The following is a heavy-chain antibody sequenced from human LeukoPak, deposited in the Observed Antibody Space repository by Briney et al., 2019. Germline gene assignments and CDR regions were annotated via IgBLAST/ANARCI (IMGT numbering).Heavy chain of an antibody. CDR2: INHSGST. Sequence: SETLSLTCTVSGGSISTSGYYWGWIRQPPGKGLEWIGEINHSGSTNYNPSLKSRVTISVDTSKNQFSLKLSSVTAADTAVYYCARGGDIVVAVAATGASDIWGQGTMVTVSS. V-gene: IGHV4-39*07. D-gene: IGHD2-15*01. J-gene: IGHJ3*02. CDR1: GGSISTSGYY. CDR3: ARGGDIVVAVAATGASDI.